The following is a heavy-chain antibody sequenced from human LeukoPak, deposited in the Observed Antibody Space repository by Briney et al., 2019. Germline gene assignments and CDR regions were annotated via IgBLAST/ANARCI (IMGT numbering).Heavy chain of an antibody. V-gene: IGHV1-2*02. D-gene: IGHD3-10*01. CDR2: INPNSGGT. Sequence: ASVKVSCKASGYTFTGYYMHWVRQAPGQGLEWMGWINPNSGGTNYAQKFQGRVTMTRDTSISTAYMELSRLRSDDTAVYYCAKAVVVRGYFDYWGQGTLVTVSS. CDR3: AKAVVVRGYFDY. J-gene: IGHJ4*02. CDR1: GYTFTGYY.